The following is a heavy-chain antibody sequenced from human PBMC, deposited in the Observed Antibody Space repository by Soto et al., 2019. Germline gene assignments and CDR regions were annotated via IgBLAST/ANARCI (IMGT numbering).Heavy chain of an antibody. D-gene: IGHD3-10*01. Sequence: EVQLLESGGGLVQPGGSLRLSCAASGFTFSSYAMSWVRQAPGKGLEWVSAISGSGGSTYYADSVKGRFTISRDNSKNTLYLQMNSLRAEDTAVYYCATSSLINYYGSGRRDHWGQGTLVTVSS. CDR2: ISGSGGST. J-gene: IGHJ4*02. CDR3: ATSSLINYYGSGRRDH. CDR1: GFTFSSYA. V-gene: IGHV3-23*01.